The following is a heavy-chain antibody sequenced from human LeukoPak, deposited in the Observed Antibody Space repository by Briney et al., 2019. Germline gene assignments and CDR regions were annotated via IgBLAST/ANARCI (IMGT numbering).Heavy chain of an antibody. CDR1: GYTFTSYA. CDR2: INTNTGNP. Sequence: ATVQVSCKASGYTFTSYAMNWVRQAPGQGLEWMGWINTNTGNPTYAQGFTGRFVFSLDTSVSTAYLQISSLKAEDTAVYYCASDRDGYNQSPFDYWGQGTLVTVSS. D-gene: IGHD5-24*01. J-gene: IGHJ4*02. V-gene: IGHV7-4-1*02. CDR3: ASDRDGYNQSPFDY.